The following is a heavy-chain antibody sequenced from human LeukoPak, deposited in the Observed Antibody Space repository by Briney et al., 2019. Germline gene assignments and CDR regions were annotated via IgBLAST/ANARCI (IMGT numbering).Heavy chain of an antibody. CDR1: GYTLTELS. CDR3: AADLPYSNYGPLDY. J-gene: IGHJ4*02. D-gene: IGHD4-11*01. V-gene: IGHV1-24*01. CDR2: FDPEDGET. Sequence: GASVKVSCKVSGYTLTELSMHWVRQAPGKGLEWMGGFDPEDGETIYAQKFQGRVTMTEDTSTDTAYMELSSLRSEDTAVYYCAADLPYSNYGPLDYWGQGTLVTVSS.